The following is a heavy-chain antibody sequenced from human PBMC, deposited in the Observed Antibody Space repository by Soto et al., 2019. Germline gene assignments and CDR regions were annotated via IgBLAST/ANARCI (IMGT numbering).Heavy chain of an antibody. D-gene: IGHD7-27*01. V-gene: IGHV3-30*18. CDR3: AKDKLGILVY. CDR2: ISYDGSNK. CDR1: GFTFSSYG. Sequence: GSLRLSCAASGFTFSSYGMHWVRQAPGKGLEWVAVISYDGSNKYYADSVKGRFTISRDNSKNTLYLQMNSLRAEDTAVYYCAKDKLGILVYWGQGTLVTVSS. J-gene: IGHJ4*02.